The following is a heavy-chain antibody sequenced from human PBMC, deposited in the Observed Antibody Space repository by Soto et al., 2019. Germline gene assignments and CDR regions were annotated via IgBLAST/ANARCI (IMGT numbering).Heavy chain of an antibody. J-gene: IGHJ6*02. V-gene: IGHV3-23*01. CDR3: ARDRGYDAHDYYYNAMDV. D-gene: IGHD2-15*01. CDR1: GFTFSSYA. Sequence: GGSLRLSCAASGFTFSSYAMSWVRQAPGKGLEWVSAISGSGGSTYYADSVKGRFTISRDNSKNTLYLQMNSLRAEDTAVYYCARDRGYDAHDYYYNAMDVWGQGTMVTV. CDR2: ISGSGGST.